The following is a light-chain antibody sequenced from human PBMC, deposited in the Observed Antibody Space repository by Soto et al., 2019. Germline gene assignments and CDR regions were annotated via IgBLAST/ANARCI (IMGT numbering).Light chain of an antibody. CDR1: QSVSSN. Sequence: EIVMTQSPATLSVSPGERATLSCRASQSVSSNLAWDQQKPGQAPRLLIYGASTRATGIPARFSGSGSGTAFTLTISSRQSDDVAVYSCEQYNNWPPYTFGQGTKLEIK. CDR3: EQYNNWPPYT. CDR2: GAS. V-gene: IGKV3-15*01. J-gene: IGKJ2*01.